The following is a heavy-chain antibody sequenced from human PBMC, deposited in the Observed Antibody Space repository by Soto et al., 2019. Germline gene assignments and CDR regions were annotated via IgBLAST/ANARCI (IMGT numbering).Heavy chain of an antibody. V-gene: IGHV6-1*01. Sequence: SQTLSLTCAVSGDSISSNSVAWNWIRQSPSRGLEWLGRTYYRSKWYNDYGVTVKGRITINPDTSKNQFSLQLNSVTPEDTAVYYCARGRFNAFGIWGQGTMVTVSS. J-gene: IGHJ3*02. CDR1: GDSISSNSVA. CDR3: ARGRFNAFGI. CDR2: TYYRSKWYN. D-gene: IGHD3-3*01.